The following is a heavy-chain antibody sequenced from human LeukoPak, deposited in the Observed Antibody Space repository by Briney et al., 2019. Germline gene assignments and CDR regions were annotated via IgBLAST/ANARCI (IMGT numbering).Heavy chain of an antibody. J-gene: IGHJ6*04. CDR2: INPSGGST. Sequence: GASVKVSCKASGYTFTSYYMHWVRQAPGQGLEWMGIINPSGGSTSYAQKFQGRVTMTRDTSTSTVYMELCSLRSEDTAVYYCARDIVVVPAATEDYYYYGMDVWGKGTTVTVSS. D-gene: IGHD2-2*01. CDR3: ARDIVVVPAATEDYYYYGMDV. V-gene: IGHV1-46*01. CDR1: GYTFTSYY.